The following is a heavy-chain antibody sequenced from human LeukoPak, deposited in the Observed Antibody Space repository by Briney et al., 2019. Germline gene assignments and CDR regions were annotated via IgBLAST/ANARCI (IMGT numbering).Heavy chain of an antibody. CDR2: INPSGGST. CDR1: GYTFTSYY. V-gene: IGHV1-46*01. Sequence: ASVKVSCKASGYTFTSYYMHWVRQAPGQGLEWMGIINPSGGSTSYAQKFQGRVTMTTDTSTSTAYMELRSLRSDDTAVYYCARGGSAGWVRFDYWGQGTLVTVSS. D-gene: IGHD3-10*01. CDR3: ARGGSAGWVRFDY. J-gene: IGHJ4*02.